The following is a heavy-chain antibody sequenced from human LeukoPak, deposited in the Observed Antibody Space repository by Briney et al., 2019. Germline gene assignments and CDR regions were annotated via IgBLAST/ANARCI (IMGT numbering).Heavy chain of an antibody. Sequence: GGSLRLSCAASGFTFSSYWMHWVRQAPGKGLVWVSRINSDGSTTNYADSVKGRFTISRDNAKNTLFLQMNSLRSEDTAVYYCVKSGYSSSSDVDYWGQGTLVTVSS. CDR2: INSDGSTT. CDR1: GFTFSSYW. CDR3: VKSGYSSSSDVDY. V-gene: IGHV3-74*01. D-gene: IGHD5-12*01. J-gene: IGHJ4*02.